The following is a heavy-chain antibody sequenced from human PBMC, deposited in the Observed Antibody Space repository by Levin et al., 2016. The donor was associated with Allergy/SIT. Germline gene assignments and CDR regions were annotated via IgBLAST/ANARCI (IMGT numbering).Heavy chain of an antibody. CDR2: INPSGGST. Sequence: ASVKVSCKASGYTFTSYYMHWVRQAPGQGLEWMGIINPSGGSTSYAQKFQGRVTMTRDTSTSTVYMELSSLRSEDTAVYYCARDRGPQMATIQYYFDYWGQGTLVTVSS. D-gene: IGHD5-24*01. CDR3: ARDRGPQMATIQYYFDY. V-gene: IGHV1-46*01. J-gene: IGHJ4*02. CDR1: GYTFTSYY.